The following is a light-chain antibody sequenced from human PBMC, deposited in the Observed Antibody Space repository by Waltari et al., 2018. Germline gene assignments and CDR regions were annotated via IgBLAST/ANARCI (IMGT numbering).Light chain of an antibody. CDR3: QQYNYSSPRT. J-gene: IGKJ1*01. Sequence: EIVLTQSPANLSVSPGERATLSCRASQDITYALAWYQQRPGQPPSLLFYGAVPGVSGLPDRFSAAGSGTEFTLTISSLQSEDSAVYFCQQYNYSSPRTFGQGTRVEIK. CDR2: GAV. V-gene: IGKV3-15*01. CDR1: QDITYA.